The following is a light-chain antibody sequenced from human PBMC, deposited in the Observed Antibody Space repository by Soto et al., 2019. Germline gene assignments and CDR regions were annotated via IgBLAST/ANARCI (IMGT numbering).Light chain of an antibody. V-gene: IGKV1-17*01. J-gene: IGKJ2*01. Sequence: IQMTQSPSSLSASVGDTVTVTCRASQGIRNYLHWFQQKPGKAPKRLISVASTLQSGVPSRFSGSGSGTEFTLTISSLQPEDSATYYCLQHNTYPYTFGQGTKLEIK. CDR3: LQHNTYPYT. CDR2: VAS. CDR1: QGIRNY.